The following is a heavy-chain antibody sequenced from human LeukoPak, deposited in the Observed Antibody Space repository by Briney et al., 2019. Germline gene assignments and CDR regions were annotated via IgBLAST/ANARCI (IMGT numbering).Heavy chain of an antibody. Sequence: GGSLRLSCAVSGFTFSGYEMNWVRQAPGKGLEWVSYISSSGSTIYYTDSVKGRFTISRDNARNSLYLQMNSLRADDTAVYYCARDRRLQLWSPAGFDYWGQGTLVTASS. D-gene: IGHD5-18*01. V-gene: IGHV3-48*03. CDR1: GFTFSGYE. CDR2: ISSSGSTI. CDR3: ARDRRLQLWSPAGFDY. J-gene: IGHJ4*02.